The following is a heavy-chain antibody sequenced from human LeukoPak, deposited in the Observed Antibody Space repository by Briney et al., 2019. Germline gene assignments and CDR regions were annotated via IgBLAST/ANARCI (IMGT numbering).Heavy chain of an antibody. CDR2: MKYDGSEK. J-gene: IGHJ4*02. V-gene: IGHV3-7*01. CDR3: ARDIEAAGLFLDY. D-gene: IGHD6-13*01. Sequence: PGGSLRLSCAASRFTLSSHWMSWVRQAPGKVLEWVANMKYDGSEKYYVDSVKGRFTISRDNAKNSLYLQMNGLRAEDTAVYYCARDIEAAGLFLDYWGQGTLVTVSS. CDR1: RFTLSSHW.